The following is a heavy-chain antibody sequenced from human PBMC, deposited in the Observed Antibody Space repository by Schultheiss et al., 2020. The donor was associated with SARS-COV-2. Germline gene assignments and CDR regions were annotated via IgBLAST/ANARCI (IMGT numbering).Heavy chain of an antibody. CDR1: GFTFSSYA. Sequence: GESLKISCAASGFTFSSYAMSWVRQAPGKGLEWVSAISGSGGSTYYADSVKGRFTISRDNSKNTLYLQMNSLKTEDTAVYYCTTPSGSYDYWGQGTLVTVSS. D-gene: IGHD1-26*01. CDR2: ISGSGGST. CDR3: TTPSGSYDY. J-gene: IGHJ4*02. V-gene: IGHV3-23*01.